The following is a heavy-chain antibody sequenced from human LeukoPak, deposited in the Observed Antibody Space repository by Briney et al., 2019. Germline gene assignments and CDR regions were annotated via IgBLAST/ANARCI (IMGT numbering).Heavy chain of an antibody. CDR3: ARVVTTAAAGTVDY. J-gene: IGHJ4*02. CDR1: GFSFIDYY. Sequence: PGGSLRLSVAAAGFSFIDYYITWIRQAPGKGLGGVSYISPSTTHTPHAASLKGRFTISRDNDENSLSLQMDSLRAEATALYYCARVVTTAAAGTVDYWGQGTLVTVSS. CDR2: ISPSTTHT. V-gene: IGHV3-11*05. D-gene: IGHD6-13*01.